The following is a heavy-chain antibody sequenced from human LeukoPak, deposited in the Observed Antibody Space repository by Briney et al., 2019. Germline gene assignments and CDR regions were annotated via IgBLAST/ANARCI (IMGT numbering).Heavy chain of an antibody. CDR1: GGTFSSYA. V-gene: IGHV1-69*01. J-gene: IGHJ6*04. D-gene: IGHD5-24*01. CDR2: IIPIFGTA. Sequence: ASMKVSCKASGGTFSSYAISWVRQAPGQGLEWMGGIIPIFGTANYAQKFQGRVTITADESTSTAYMELSSLRSEDTAVYYCARLAWGYKTMDVWGKGTTVTVSS. CDR3: ARLAWGYKTMDV.